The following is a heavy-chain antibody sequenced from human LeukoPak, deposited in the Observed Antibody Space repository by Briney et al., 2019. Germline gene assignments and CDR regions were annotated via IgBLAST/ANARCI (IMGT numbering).Heavy chain of an antibody. CDR2: IYTSGST. Sequence: PSETLSLTCTVSGGSISSYYWSWIRQPPGKGLEWIGYIYTSGSTNYNPSLKSRVTISVDTSKNQSSLKLSSVTAADTAVYYCARVAAAGTPLWYYYYYMDVWGKGTTVTVSS. V-gene: IGHV4-4*09. J-gene: IGHJ6*03. D-gene: IGHD6-13*01. CDR3: ARVAAAGTPLWYYYYYMDV. CDR1: GGSISSYY.